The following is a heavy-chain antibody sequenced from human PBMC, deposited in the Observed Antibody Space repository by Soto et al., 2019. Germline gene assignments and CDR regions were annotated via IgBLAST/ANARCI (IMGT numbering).Heavy chain of an antibody. Sequence: GGSLRLSCAASGFTFSSYAMSWVRQAPGKGLEWVSAISGSGGSTYYADSVKGRFTISRDNSKNTLYLQMNSLRAEDTAVYYCAKCRSYYDFWSGYYPFDYWGQGTLVTVSS. V-gene: IGHV3-23*01. CDR2: ISGSGGST. CDR3: AKCRSYYDFWSGYYPFDY. D-gene: IGHD3-3*01. CDR1: GFTFSSYA. J-gene: IGHJ4*02.